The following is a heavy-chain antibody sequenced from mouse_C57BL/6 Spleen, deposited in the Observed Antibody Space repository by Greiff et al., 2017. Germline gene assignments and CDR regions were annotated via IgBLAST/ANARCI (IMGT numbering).Heavy chain of an antibody. J-gene: IGHJ3*01. CDR3: AREFKFITTVEGFAY. CDR1: GYTFTSYW. V-gene: IGHV1-55*01. CDR2: IYPGSGST. Sequence: VQLQQPGAELVKPGASVKMSCKASGYTFTSYWITWVKQRPGQGLEWIGDIYPGSGSTNYNEKFKSKATLTVDTSSSTAYMQLSSLTSEDSAVYYCAREFKFITTVEGFAYWGQGTLVTVSA. D-gene: IGHD1-1*01.